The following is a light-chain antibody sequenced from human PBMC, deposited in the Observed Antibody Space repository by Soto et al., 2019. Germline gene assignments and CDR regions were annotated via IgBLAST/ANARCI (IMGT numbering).Light chain of an antibody. Sequence: QSALTQPPSVSGSPGQSVTISCTGTSTDFVGYNRVSWYQQPPGTAPKLMIYEVSKRPSGVPDRFSGSKSGNTASLTISGLQAADEADYYCAAGGTAGDDGLSSPFDVFGTGTKVTVL. CDR3: AAGGTAGDDGLSSPFDV. J-gene: IGLJ1*01. CDR2: EVS. CDR1: STDFVGYNR. V-gene: IGLV2-18*01.